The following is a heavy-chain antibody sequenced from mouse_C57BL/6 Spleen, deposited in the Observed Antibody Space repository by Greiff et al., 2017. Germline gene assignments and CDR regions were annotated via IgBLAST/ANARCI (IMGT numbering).Heavy chain of an antibody. Sequence: EVKLVESGPSLVKPSQSLSLTCSVTGYSITSGYYWNWIRQFPGNKLEWMGYIRYDGSNNYHPSLKNRISITRDTSKNQFFLKFHSVTTEDTATYYCARGREYDDVSDYWGQGTTLTVST. CDR3: ARGREYDDVSDY. CDR2: IRYDGSN. D-gene: IGHD2-4*01. CDR1: GYSITSGYY. J-gene: IGHJ2*01. V-gene: IGHV3-6*01.